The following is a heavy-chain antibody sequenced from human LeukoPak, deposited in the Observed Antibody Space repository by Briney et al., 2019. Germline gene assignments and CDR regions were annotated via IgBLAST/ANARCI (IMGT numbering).Heavy chain of an antibody. D-gene: IGHD3-10*01. CDR1: GFSISSTGEA. Sequence: ESGPTLVKPTQTLTLTCSFSGFSISSTGEAVGWIRQPPGKALEWLGFIYWDDDKRYSPSLKTRLTITKDTSKNQVVLTMTNMDPVHSATYHCAHIWTHYSGSGPKYNNWFNPWGQGTLVTVSS. J-gene: IGHJ5*02. CDR3: AHIWTHYSGSGPKYNNWFNP. V-gene: IGHV2-5*02. CDR2: IYWDDDK.